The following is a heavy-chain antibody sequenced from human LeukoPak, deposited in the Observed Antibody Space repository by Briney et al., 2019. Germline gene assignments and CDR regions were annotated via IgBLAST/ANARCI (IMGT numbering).Heavy chain of an antibody. D-gene: IGHD6-6*01. V-gene: IGHV1-69*04. J-gene: IGHJ4*02. CDR2: IIPILGIA. CDR3: ARYSSSSGGDYFDY. Sequence: ASVKVSCKASGGTFSSYAISWVRQAPGQGLEWMGRIIPILGIANYAQKFQGRVTITADKSTSTAYMELSSLRSEDTAVHYCARYSSSSGGDYFDYWGQGTLVTVSS. CDR1: GGTFSSYA.